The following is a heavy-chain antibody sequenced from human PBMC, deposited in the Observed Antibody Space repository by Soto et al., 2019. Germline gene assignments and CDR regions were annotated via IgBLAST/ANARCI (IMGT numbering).Heavy chain of an antibody. J-gene: IGHJ1*01. CDR1: GFTFSSYA. Sequence: RLSCAASGFTFSSYAMSWVRQAPGKGLEWLAVTSYDGNNKYYGDSVKGRFTISRDESKNKLYLQMNSLRPEDTAVYYCASTVDTTMVTWALGNWGQGALVTVSS. CDR3: ASTVDTTMVTWALGN. D-gene: IGHD5-18*01. V-gene: IGHV3-30*03. CDR2: TSYDGNNK.